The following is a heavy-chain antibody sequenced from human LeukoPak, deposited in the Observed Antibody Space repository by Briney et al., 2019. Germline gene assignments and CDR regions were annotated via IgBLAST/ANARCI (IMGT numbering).Heavy chain of an antibody. J-gene: IGHJ6*02. CDR2: IIPIFGTA. CDR1: GGTFSSYA. V-gene: IGHV1-69*01. Sequence: GASVKVSCKASGGTFSSYAISWVRQAPGQGLEWMGGIIPIFGTANYAQKFQGSVTITADESTSIAYMELSSLRSGDTAVYYCARAGTRGGGYYYYGMDVWGQGTTVTVSS. D-gene: IGHD1-1*01. CDR3: ARAGTRGGGYYYYGMDV.